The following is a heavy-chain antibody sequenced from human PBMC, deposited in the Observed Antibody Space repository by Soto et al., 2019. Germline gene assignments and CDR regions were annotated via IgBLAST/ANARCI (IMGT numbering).Heavy chain of an antibody. CDR2: IVVGSGNT. V-gene: IGHV1-58*01. CDR3: AADPYYYDSSHYYSFDH. J-gene: IGHJ4*02. Sequence: VASVKVSCKASGFNFRTTAVQWVRQARGQRLEWIGWIVVGSGNTNYAQKFQERVTITRDMSTSTAYMDVSSLRSEDTAVYYCAADPYYYDSSHYYSFDHWGQGTLVTVSS. D-gene: IGHD3-22*01. CDR1: GFNFRTTA.